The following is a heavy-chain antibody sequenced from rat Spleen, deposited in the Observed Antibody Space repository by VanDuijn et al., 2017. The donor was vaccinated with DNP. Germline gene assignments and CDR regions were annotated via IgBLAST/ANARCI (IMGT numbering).Heavy chain of an antibody. CDR1: GFIFSNYW. D-gene: IGHD1-12*02. V-gene: IGHV5-50*01. Sequence: EVQLVESGGGPVQPGRSLKLSCVASGFIFSNYWMTWIRQAPKKGLEWIAMIYYDSSKMYYADTVKGRFTISRDNSKNTLYLEMNSLRSEDTAMYYCAACTVVPGTMDAWGQGASVTVSS. CDR2: IYYDSSKM. J-gene: IGHJ4*01. CDR3: AACTVVPGTMDA.